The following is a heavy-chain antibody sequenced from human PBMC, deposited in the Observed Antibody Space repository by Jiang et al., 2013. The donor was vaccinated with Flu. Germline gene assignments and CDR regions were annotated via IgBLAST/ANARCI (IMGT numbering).Heavy chain of an antibody. CDR3: ASFSSSWPRGWFDP. CDR2: IYYSGST. J-gene: IGHJ5*02. D-gene: IGHD6-13*01. Sequence: LLKPSETLSLTCTVSGGSISSYYWSWIRQPPGKGLEWIGYIYYSGSTNYNPSLKSRVTISVDTSKNQFSLKLSSVTAADTAVYYCASFSSSWPRGWFDPWGQGTLVTVSS. CDR1: GGSISSYY. V-gene: IGHV4-59*01.